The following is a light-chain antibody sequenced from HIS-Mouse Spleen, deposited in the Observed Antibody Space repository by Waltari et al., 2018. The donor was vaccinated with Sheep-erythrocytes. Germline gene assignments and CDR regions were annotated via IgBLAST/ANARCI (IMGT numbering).Light chain of an antibody. CDR3: CSYAGSYNHV. CDR2: YVS. V-gene: IGLV2-11*01. CDR1: SRDVGGYNY. J-gene: IGLJ1*01. Sequence: QSALTQPRSVSGSPGQSVTISCTGTSRDVGGYNYVSYYQQHPGKAPKLMIYYVSKRPSGVPDRFSGSKSGNTASLTISGLQAEDEADYYCCSYAGSYNHVFATGIKVTVL.